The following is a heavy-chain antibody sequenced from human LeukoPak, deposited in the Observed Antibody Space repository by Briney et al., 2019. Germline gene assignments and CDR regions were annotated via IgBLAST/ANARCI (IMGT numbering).Heavy chain of an antibody. D-gene: IGHD3-10*01. CDR3: ARWDDYYGSGSSKYYFDY. J-gene: IGHJ4*02. Sequence: ASVKVSCKASGYTFTSYDINWVRQATGQGLEWMGWMNPNSGTTGYAQKFQGRVTMTRNTSISTAYMELSSLRSEDTAVYCCARWDDYYGSGSSKYYFDYWGQGTLVTVSS. V-gene: IGHV1-8*01. CDR1: GYTFTSYD. CDR2: MNPNSGTT.